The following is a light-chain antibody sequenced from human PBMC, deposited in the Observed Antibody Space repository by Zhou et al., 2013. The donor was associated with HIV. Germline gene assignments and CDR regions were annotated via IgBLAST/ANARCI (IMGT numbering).Light chain of an antibody. CDR3: MQALQTPGT. J-gene: IGKJ1*01. CDR2: LGS. CDR1: QSLLKSNGYNY. Sequence: EILMTQSPLSLPVTPGEPASISCWASQSLLKSNGYNYLDWYLQKPGHSPQLLIYLGSNRASGVPDRFSGSGSGTDFTLKISRVEAEDVGVYYCMQALQTPGTFGQGTKVEIK. V-gene: IGKV2-28*01.